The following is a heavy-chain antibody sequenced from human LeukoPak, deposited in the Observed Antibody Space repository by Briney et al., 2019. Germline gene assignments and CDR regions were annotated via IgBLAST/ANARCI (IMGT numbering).Heavy chain of an antibody. V-gene: IGHV1-2*04. D-gene: IGHD4-17*01. Sequence: ASVKVSCKTSGYTFSDYYIHRVRQAPGQGLEWMGWINPKNSGTKYAQKFQGWITMTTDTSTSTAYMELTSLRSNDTAVYYCARVTVTTLFDHWGPGTLVTVSS. CDR2: INPKNSGT. J-gene: IGHJ4*02. CDR3: ARVTVTTLFDH. CDR1: GYTFSDYY.